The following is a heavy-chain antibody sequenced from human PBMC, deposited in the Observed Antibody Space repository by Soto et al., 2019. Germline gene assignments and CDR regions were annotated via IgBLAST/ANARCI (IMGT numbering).Heavy chain of an antibody. J-gene: IGHJ6*02. V-gene: IGHV4-39*01. D-gene: IGHD3-3*01. CDR1: GGSISSSSYY. Sequence: LETQSLTWTVSGGSISSSSYYRGWIRQPPGKGLEWIGSIYYSGSTYYNPSLKSRVTISVDTSKNQFSLKLSSVTAADTAVYYCARLYYDFWSGYGMDVWGQGTTVTVSS. CDR3: ARLYYDFWSGYGMDV. CDR2: IYYSGST.